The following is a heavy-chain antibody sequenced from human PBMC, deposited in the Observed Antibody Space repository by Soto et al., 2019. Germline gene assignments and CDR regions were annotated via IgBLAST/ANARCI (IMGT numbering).Heavy chain of an antibody. CDR2: ISSSSSTI. CDR1: GFTFSSYS. CDR3: ARDRATVVPNWFDP. V-gene: IGHV3-48*02. Sequence: EVQLVESGGGLVQPGGSLRLSCAASGFTFSSYSMNWVRQAPGKGLEWVSYISSSSSTIYYADSVKGRFTISRDNAKNALYLQMNSLRDEDTAVYYCARDRATVVPNWFDPWGQGTLVTVSS. J-gene: IGHJ5*02. D-gene: IGHD2-15*01.